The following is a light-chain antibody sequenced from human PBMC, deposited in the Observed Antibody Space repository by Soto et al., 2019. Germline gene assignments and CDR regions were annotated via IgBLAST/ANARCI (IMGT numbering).Light chain of an antibody. CDR3: NSCTDTTSLI. Sequence: QSVLTQPASVSGSPGQSITISCTGTSSDVGDYKYVSWYQQHPGKAPKLIIYEVSNRPSGISNRFSGSTSGNTASLTISGLKAEDEADYYCNSCTDTTSLIFGGGTKLTVL. CDR1: SSDVGDYKY. CDR2: EVS. V-gene: IGLV2-14*01. J-gene: IGLJ2*01.